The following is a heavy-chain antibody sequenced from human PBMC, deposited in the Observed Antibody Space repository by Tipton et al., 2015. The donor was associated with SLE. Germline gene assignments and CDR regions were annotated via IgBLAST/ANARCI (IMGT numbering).Heavy chain of an antibody. V-gene: IGHV3-23*01. CDR2: ISGSGGST. J-gene: IGHJ4*02. Sequence: SLRLSCAASGFTFSSYAMSWVRQAPGKGLEWVSAISGSGGSTYYADSVKGRFTISRDNSKNTLYLQMNSLRAEDTAVYYCARVSRYCSSTSCPLGYWGQGTLVTVSS. D-gene: IGHD2-2*01. CDR1: GFTFSSYA. CDR3: ARVSRYCSSTSCPLGY.